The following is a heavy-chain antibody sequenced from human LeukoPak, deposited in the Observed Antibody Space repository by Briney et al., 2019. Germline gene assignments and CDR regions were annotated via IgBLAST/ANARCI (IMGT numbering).Heavy chain of an antibody. D-gene: IGHD6-19*01. V-gene: IGHV4-34*01. Sequence: SETLSLTCAVYGGSFSGYYWSWIRQPPGKGLEWIGEINHSGSTNYNPSLKSRVTISADTSKNQFSLKLSSVTAADTAVYYCARGGNSGWYFYFDYWGQGTLVTVSS. J-gene: IGHJ4*02. CDR3: ARGGNSGWYFYFDY. CDR1: GGSFSGYY. CDR2: INHSGST.